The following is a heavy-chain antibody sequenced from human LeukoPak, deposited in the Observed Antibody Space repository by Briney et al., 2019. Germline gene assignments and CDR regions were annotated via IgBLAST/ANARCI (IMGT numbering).Heavy chain of an antibody. CDR3: ATGGYLSPFDY. Sequence: PGGSLRLSCVASGFTVSSNYMSWVRQAPGKGLEWVSVIYSGGSTYYADSVKGRFTISRDNSKNTLYLQMNSLRAEDTAVYYCATGGYLSPFDYWGQGTLVTVSS. CDR2: IYSGGST. V-gene: IGHV3-53*01. CDR1: GFTVSSNY. D-gene: IGHD2-21*02. J-gene: IGHJ4*02.